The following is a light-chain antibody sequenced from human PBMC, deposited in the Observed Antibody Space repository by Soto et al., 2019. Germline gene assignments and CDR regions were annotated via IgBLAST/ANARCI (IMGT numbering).Light chain of an antibody. V-gene: IGKV1-5*01. Sequence: DIQMTQSPTILSASVGDRVIITYRASQRLSSWLAWYQQKPGQGPNLLIFDTPNLSSGVPSRFMGSGSGTEFTLTIRSLHPDDSATYYCEQYDDYWTFGQGTKVDIK. CDR2: DTP. CDR1: QRLSSW. CDR3: EQYDDYWT. J-gene: IGKJ1*01.